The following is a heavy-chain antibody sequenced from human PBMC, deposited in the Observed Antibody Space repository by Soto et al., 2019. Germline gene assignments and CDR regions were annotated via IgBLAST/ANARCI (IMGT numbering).Heavy chain of an antibody. CDR1: GFTFSNAW. J-gene: IGHJ6*02. Sequence: GGSLRLSCAASGFTFSNAWMNWVRQAPGKGLEWVGRIKSKTDGGTTDYAAPVKGRFTISRDDSKNTLYLQMNSLKTEDTAVYYCTTDIPSYYDFWSGYYFHYYGMDVWGQGTTVTVSS. CDR3: TTDIPSYYDFWSGYYFHYYGMDV. D-gene: IGHD3-3*01. CDR2: IKSKTDGGTT. V-gene: IGHV3-15*07.